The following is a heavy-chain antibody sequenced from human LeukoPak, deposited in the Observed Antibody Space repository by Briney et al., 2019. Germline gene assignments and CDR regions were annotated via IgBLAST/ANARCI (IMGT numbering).Heavy chain of an antibody. CDR2: INPTGGST. D-gene: IGHD6-6*01. Sequence: ASVKVSCKASGYTFPSYFMHWVRQAPGQGLEWMGIINPTGGSTTYAQKFQGRVTMTRDTSTSTVYMELSSLRSDDTAVYYCARTAARRFDYWGQGTLVTVSS. V-gene: IGHV1-46*01. CDR3: ARTAARRFDY. J-gene: IGHJ4*02. CDR1: GYTFPSYF.